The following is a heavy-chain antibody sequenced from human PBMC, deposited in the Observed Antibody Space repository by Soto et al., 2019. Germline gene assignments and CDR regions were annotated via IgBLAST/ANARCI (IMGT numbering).Heavy chain of an antibody. CDR2: IIPIPGTA. CDR1: GGTFGSYA. J-gene: IGHJ6*02. V-gene: IGHV1-69*01. CDR3: ARSQGSSTSLEIYYYYYYGMDV. Sequence: QVQLVQSGAEVKKPGSSVKVSCKASGGTFGSYAISWVRQAPGQGLEWMGGIIPIPGTANYAQKFQVRVTIAEDESTSTAYMELSSLRSEDTAVYYCARSQGSSTSLEIYYYYYYGMDVWGQGTTVTVSS. D-gene: IGHD2-2*01.